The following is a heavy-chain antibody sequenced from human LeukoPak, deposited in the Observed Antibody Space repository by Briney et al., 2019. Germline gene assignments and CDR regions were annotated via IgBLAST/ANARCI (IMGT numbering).Heavy chain of an antibody. J-gene: IGHJ4*02. CDR1: GFTFSSYS. V-gene: IGHV3-21*01. Sequence: GGSLRLSCAASGFTFSSYSMNWVRQAPGKGLEWVSSISSSSSYIYYADSVKGRFTISRDNAKNSLYPQMNSLRAEDTAVYYCARTGEWLENFDYWGQGTLVTVSS. D-gene: IGHD6-19*01. CDR3: ARTGEWLENFDY. CDR2: ISSSSSYI.